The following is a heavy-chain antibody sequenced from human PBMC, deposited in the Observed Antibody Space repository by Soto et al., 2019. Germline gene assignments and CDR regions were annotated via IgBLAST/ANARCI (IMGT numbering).Heavy chain of an antibody. D-gene: IGHD2-15*01. CDR3: ARDRVGCSGDKCFTNWLDA. CDR1: GDTFNTHG. J-gene: IGHJ5*02. CDR2: IIPMFGIP. V-gene: IGHV1-69*01. Sequence: QVHLVQSGAEVKKPGSSMKVSCTASGDTFNTHGVSWVRQAPGQGLEWMGGIIPMFGIPAYAQRFQDRVTITVDESTTTAYMELSGLKSEDTAVYYCARDRVGCSGDKCFTNWLDAWGQGTLVTVSS.